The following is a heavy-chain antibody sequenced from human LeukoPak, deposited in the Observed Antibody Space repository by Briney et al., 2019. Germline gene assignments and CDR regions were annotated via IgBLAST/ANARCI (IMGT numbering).Heavy chain of an antibody. CDR3: AKTPARPGYRDDYYYYMDV. J-gene: IGHJ6*03. V-gene: IGHV3-23*01. CDR2: ISGSGGST. Sequence: PGGSLRLSCAASGFTFNSYAMSWVRQAPGKGLEWVSAISGSGGSTYYADSVKGRFTISRDNSKNTLYLQMNSLRAEDTAVYYCAKTPARPGYRDDYYYYMDVWGKGTTVTVSS. CDR1: GFTFNSYA. D-gene: IGHD6-13*01.